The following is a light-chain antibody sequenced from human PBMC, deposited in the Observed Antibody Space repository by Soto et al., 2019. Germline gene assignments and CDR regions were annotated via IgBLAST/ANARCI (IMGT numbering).Light chain of an antibody. Sequence: QSVLTQPPSVSAAPGQKVTISCSGSSSNIGNNYVSWYQHLPGTAPKLLIYDNSKRPSGIPDRFSGSKSGTSATLGITGLQTGDEADYYCGTWDSSLSAVFGGGTKLTVL. J-gene: IGLJ2*01. V-gene: IGLV1-51*01. CDR1: SSNIGNNY. CDR3: GTWDSSLSAV. CDR2: DNS.